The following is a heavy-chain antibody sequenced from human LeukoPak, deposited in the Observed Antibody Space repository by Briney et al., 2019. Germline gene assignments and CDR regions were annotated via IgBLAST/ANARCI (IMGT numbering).Heavy chain of an antibody. D-gene: IGHD2-15*01. CDR3: ARHPCSGGSCRMFDY. V-gene: IGHV4-59*08. Sequence: SETLSLTCTVSGGSISSYYWSWIRQPPGKGLEWIGYIYYSGSTNYNPSLKSRVTISVDTSKNRFSLKLSSVTAADTAVYYCARHPCSGGSCRMFDYWGQGTLVTVSS. CDR2: IYYSGST. CDR1: GGSISSYY. J-gene: IGHJ4*02.